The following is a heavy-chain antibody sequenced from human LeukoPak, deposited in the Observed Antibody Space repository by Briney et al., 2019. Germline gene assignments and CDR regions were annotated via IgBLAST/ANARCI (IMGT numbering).Heavy chain of an antibody. J-gene: IGHJ4*02. V-gene: IGHV3-7*01. D-gene: IGHD4-17*01. CDR2: IKQDGSEK. Sequence: GGSLRLSCAASGFTFSSYWMSWVRQAPGKGLEWVANIKQDGSEKYYVDSVKGRFTISRDNAKNSLYLQMNSLRAEDTAVYYCARDGTFTDYGDYGAYACWGQGTLVTVSS. CDR1: GFTFSSYW. CDR3: ARDGTFTDYGDYGAYAC.